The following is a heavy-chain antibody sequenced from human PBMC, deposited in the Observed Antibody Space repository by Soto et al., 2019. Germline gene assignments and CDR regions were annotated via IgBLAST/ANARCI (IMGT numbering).Heavy chain of an antibody. CDR1: GFTFSSYW. CDR2: IKQDGSEK. Sequence: EVQLVDSGGGLVQPGGSLRLSCAASGFTFSSYWMSWVRQAPVKGLEWVGNIKQDGSEKNYVDFVEGRFTISRDNAENSLYLQMNSLRAEDTAVYYCARIASAGRGWDVWGQGTTVVVSS. CDR3: ARIASAGRGWDV. D-gene: IGHD6-13*01. J-gene: IGHJ6*02. V-gene: IGHV3-7*01.